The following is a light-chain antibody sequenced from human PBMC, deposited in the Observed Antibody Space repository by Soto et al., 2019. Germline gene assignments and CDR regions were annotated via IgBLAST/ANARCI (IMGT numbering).Light chain of an antibody. J-gene: IGKJ1*01. Sequence: IVLTQSPGTLSLSPGERATLSCRASQSVSNNYLAWYQQKPGQAPRLLIYGASSRATGIPDRFSGSGSGTDFTLTISRLEPGDFATYYCQQSNSFPWTFGQGTKVEI. CDR1: QSVSNNY. CDR2: GAS. CDR3: QQSNSFPWT. V-gene: IGKV3-20*01.